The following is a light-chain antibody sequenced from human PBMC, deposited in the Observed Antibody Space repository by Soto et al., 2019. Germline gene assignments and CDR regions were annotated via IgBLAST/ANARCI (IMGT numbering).Light chain of an antibody. CDR1: SSDVGSYNL. V-gene: IGLV2-23*02. J-gene: IGLJ3*02. Sequence: QSALTQPASVSGSPGQSITISCTGTSSDVGSYNLVSWYQQHPGKVPKLMIYDVTQRLSGVAHRFSGSKSGNTASLTISGLQAEDEADYYCCSYASSSVWVFGGGTKLTVL. CDR3: CSYASSSVWV. CDR2: DVT.